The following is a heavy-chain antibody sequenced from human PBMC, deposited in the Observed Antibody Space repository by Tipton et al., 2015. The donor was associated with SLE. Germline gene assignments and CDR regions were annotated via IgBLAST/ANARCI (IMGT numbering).Heavy chain of an antibody. V-gene: IGHV4-31*03. J-gene: IGHJ4*02. CDR3: ASSHGYHFDY. D-gene: IGHD1-1*01. CDR1: GGSISSGGYY. CDR2: IYYSGST. Sequence: TLSLTCTVSGGSISSGGYYWSWIRQHPEKGLEWIGYIYYSGSTYYNPSLKSRLSISVDTSKNQFSLKLSSVTAADTAVYYCASSHGYHFDYWGQGTLVAVAS.